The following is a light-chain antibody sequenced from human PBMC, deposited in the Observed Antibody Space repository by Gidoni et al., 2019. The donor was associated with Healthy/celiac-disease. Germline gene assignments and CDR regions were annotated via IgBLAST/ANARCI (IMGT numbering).Light chain of an antibody. J-gene: IGKJ3*01. CDR2: DAS. Sequence: EIVLTQSPATLSWSPGERATLSCRASQSVSSYLAWYQQQPGQAPSLLIYDASTRATGIPARFSGSGSGTDFTLTISSLVPEAFAVSFCQQRRNWPPFTFGPGTKVDIK. CDR3: QQRRNWPPFT. V-gene: IGKV3-11*01. CDR1: QSVSSY.